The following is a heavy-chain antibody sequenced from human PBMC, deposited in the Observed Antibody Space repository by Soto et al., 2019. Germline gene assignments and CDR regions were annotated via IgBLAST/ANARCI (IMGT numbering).Heavy chain of an antibody. V-gene: IGHV3-15*07. CDR1: GFTFSNAW. J-gene: IGHJ6*02. Sequence: LRLSCAASGFTFSNAWMNWVRQAPGKGLEWVGRIKSKTDGGTTDYAAPVKGRFTISRDDSKNTLYLQMNSLKTEDTAVYYCTTVSEMATIMDYYYYGMDVWGQGTTVTVSS. CDR2: IKSKTDGGTT. CDR3: TTVSEMATIMDYYYYGMDV. D-gene: IGHD5-12*01.